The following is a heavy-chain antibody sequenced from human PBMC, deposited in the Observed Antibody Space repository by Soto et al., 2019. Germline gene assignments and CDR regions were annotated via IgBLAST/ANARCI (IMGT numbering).Heavy chain of an antibody. CDR3: ARGGHVVVVTAAFDY. CDR1: GNTFTNYY. D-gene: IGHD2-21*02. V-gene: IGHV1-46*01. Sequence: QVQLMQSGAEVKKPGASVKVSCKASGNTFTNYYIHWVRQAPGQGLEWMGTINPSGGHTTYAQKFLGRVTMTRDTSTSTLYMGLTSLRSEDTAVYYCARGGHVVVVTAAFDYWGQGTIVTVSS. J-gene: IGHJ4*02. CDR2: INPSGGHT.